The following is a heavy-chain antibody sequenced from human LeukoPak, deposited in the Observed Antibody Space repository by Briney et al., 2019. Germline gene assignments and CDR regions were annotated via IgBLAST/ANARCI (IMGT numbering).Heavy chain of an antibody. J-gene: IGHJ4*02. V-gene: IGHV4-39*07. CDR3: ARRRLRGGGIDY. Sequence: SETLSLTCTVSGGSISISNYYWGWIRQPPGKGLEWIGSMSYSGRTYYNPSLKTRVTVSLDTSKNQFSLKLSSVTAADTAVYYCARRRLRGGGIDYWGQGTLVTVSS. CDR2: MSYSGRT. D-gene: IGHD3-16*01. CDR1: GGSISISNYY.